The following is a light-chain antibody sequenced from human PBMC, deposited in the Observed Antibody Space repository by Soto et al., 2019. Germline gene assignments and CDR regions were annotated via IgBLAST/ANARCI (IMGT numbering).Light chain of an antibody. J-gene: IGLJ2*01. Sequence: QSVLTQPASVSGSPGQSITISCTGTSSDVGDYNYVSWYQQHPGKAPKLVIYDVSNRPSGFSNRFSGSKSGNTASLTISGLQAEDEADYYCSSYSSRSTVVFGGGIKLTVL. V-gene: IGLV2-14*01. CDR1: SSDVGDYNY. CDR3: SSYSSRSTVV. CDR2: DVS.